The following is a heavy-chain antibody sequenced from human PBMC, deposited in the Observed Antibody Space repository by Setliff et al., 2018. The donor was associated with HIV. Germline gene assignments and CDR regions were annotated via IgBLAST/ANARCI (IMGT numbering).Heavy chain of an antibody. CDR3: ATFPITIFGVVGVRDV. CDR2: ISSSGGNT. CDR1: GVTFSSYA. D-gene: IGHD3-3*01. Sequence: GGSLRLYCAASGVTFSSYAMSWVRQAPGKGLEWVSVISSSGGNTHYADSVKGRFTISRDNSKNTLYLQMNSLRAEDTAVYYCATFPITIFGVVGVRDVWGQGTTVTVSS. J-gene: IGHJ6*02. V-gene: IGHV3-23*01.